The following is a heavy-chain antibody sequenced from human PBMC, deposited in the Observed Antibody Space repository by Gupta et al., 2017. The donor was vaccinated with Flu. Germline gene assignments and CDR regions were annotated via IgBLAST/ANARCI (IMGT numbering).Heavy chain of an antibody. CDR2: ISGYNGNT. V-gene: IGHV1-18*01. Sequence: QVQLVQSGTEVKKTGASVKVSCKASGDTFTKYGFSWVRQAPGQGLEWMGWISGYNGNTDYAQNFQGRVTMTTDTSTTTAYTELRSLRPDDTAVYYCVRDRPHSLEGRYFDVWGRGTLVTVSS. J-gene: IGHJ2*01. CDR1: GDTFTKYG. CDR3: VRDRPHSLEGRYFDV. D-gene: IGHD1-1*01.